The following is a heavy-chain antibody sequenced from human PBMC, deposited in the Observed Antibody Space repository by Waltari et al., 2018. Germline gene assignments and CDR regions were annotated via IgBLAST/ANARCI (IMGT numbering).Heavy chain of an antibody. CDR3: TRETSSTSHY. CDR2: IYYTGTT. Sequence: QLQLQESGTGLVKPSETLSLTCSVSGDSIRSSDYFWAWIRQPPGKALEWIGSIYYTGTTFYSPSLKSRVTISIDTSKNQFSLKLSSVTATDTALYYCTRETSSTSHYWGQGTLVTVSS. CDR1: GDSIRSSDYF. V-gene: IGHV4-39*01. J-gene: IGHJ4*02. D-gene: IGHD2-2*01.